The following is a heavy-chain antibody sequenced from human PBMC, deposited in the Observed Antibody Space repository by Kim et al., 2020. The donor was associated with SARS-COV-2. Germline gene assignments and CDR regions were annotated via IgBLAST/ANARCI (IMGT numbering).Heavy chain of an antibody. CDR3: AREDTYSSAWDPDY. V-gene: IGHV3-48*03. D-gene: IGHD6-19*01. CDR1: GFTFSSYA. CDR2: ISSGGTTI. J-gene: IGHJ4*02. Sequence: GGSLRLSCAASGFTFSSYAMNWVRQAPGKGLEWLSYISSGGTTIYYADSVKGRFTISRDDAKNLVFLQMNSLRAEDTALYYCAREDTYSSAWDPDYWGQGTLFTVSS.